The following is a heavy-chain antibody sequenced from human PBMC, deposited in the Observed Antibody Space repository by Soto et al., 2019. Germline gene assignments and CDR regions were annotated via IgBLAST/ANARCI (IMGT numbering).Heavy chain of an antibody. V-gene: IGHV3-30-3*01. J-gene: IGHJ6*02. Sequence: GGSLRLSCAASGFTFSSYAMHWVRQAPGKGLEWVAVISYDGSNKYYADSVKGRFTISRDNSKNTLYLQMNSLRAEDTAVYYCAREETSSSGRWYYYGMDVWGQGTTVTVSS. CDR1: GFTFSSYA. D-gene: IGHD6-6*01. CDR2: ISYDGSNK. CDR3: AREETSSSGRWYYYGMDV.